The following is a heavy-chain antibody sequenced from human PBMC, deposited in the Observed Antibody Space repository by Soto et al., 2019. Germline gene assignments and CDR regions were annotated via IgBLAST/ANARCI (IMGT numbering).Heavy chain of an antibody. Sequence: PSETLSLTCAVYGGSFSGYYWSWIRQPPGKGLEWIGEINHSGSTNYNPSLKSRVTISVDTSKNQFSLKLSSVTAADTAVYYCARAPLSDIVGVPALLGYYFDYWGQGTLVTVS. CDR1: GGSFSGYY. D-gene: IGHD2-2*01. CDR3: ARAPLSDIVGVPALLGYYFDY. J-gene: IGHJ4*02. CDR2: INHSGST. V-gene: IGHV4-34*01.